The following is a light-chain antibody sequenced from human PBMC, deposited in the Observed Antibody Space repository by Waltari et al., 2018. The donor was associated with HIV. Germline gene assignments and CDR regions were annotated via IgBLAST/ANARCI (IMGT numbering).Light chain of an antibody. J-gene: IGLJ2*01. CDR1: SGSIASSY. V-gene: IGLV6-57*01. CDR2: EEN. Sequence: NFMLTQPHSVSESPGKTVSISCTRSSGSIASSYVQWYQQRPGSSPTAVIFEENQRPSGVPERFSGSIDSSSNSASLTISGLKTEDEADYYCQSYDTTTPVVFGGGTRLTVL. CDR3: QSYDTTTPVV.